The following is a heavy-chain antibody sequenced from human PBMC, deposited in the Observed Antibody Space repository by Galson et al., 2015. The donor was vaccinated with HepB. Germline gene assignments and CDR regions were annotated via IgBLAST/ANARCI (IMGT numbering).Heavy chain of an antibody. Sequence: SLRLSCAASGFTFGGYTMNWVRQAPGKGLEWVSYISSSSSTVYYEDSVKGRFTISRDNAKNSLYLHMNSMRAEDTAVYYCARDITYYDLWSGYHPDYYYYYGMDVWGQGTPVTVSS. CDR2: ISSSSSTV. J-gene: IGHJ6*02. V-gene: IGHV3-48*01. D-gene: IGHD3-3*01. CDR1: GFTFGGYT. CDR3: ARDITYYDLWSGYHPDYYYYYGMDV.